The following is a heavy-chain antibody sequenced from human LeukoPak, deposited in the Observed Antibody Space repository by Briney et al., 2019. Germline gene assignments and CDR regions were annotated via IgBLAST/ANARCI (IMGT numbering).Heavy chain of an antibody. D-gene: IGHD4-23*01. CDR2: IKSKIDGGTT. V-gene: IGHV3-15*01. Sequence: PGGSLRLSCAASGFTFGAACMNGVRQAPGMRLEWVGQIKSKIDGGTTDYAAPVKGRFTISREDSQNTLYLQMNSLKTDDAAVYYCTTTVGYWGQGTLVTVSS. CDR1: GFTFGAAC. CDR3: TTTVGY. J-gene: IGHJ4*02.